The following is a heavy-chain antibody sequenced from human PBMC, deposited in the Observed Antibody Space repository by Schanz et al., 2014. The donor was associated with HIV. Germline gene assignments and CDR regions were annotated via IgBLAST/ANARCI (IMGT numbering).Heavy chain of an antibody. J-gene: IGHJ4*02. CDR2: IWYDGSNK. Sequence: VQLLESGGGVFQPGRSLRLSCAASGFTFSRYAMHWVRQAPGKGLEWVAVIWYDGSNKYYADSVKGRFTISRDISKNTLYLQMNSLRAEDTAVYYCAKEEQQLGGVGGYHFDYWGQGTLVTVSS. D-gene: IGHD6-13*01. V-gene: IGHV3-30*04. CDR1: GFTFSRYA. CDR3: AKEEQQLGGVGGYHFDY.